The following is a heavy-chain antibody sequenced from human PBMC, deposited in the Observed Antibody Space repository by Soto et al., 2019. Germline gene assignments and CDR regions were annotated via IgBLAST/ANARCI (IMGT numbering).Heavy chain of an antibody. Sequence: QPGGSLRLSCAASGFTFSIYGMHWVRQAPGKGLEWVAVISYDGSNKYYADSVKGRFTISRDNSKNTLYLQMNSLRAEDTAVYYCAKDRQQRVYYSDYWGQGTMVTVSS. CDR1: GFTFSIYG. J-gene: IGHJ4*02. CDR2: ISYDGSNK. CDR3: AKDRQQRVYYSDY. V-gene: IGHV3-30*18. D-gene: IGHD6-13*01.